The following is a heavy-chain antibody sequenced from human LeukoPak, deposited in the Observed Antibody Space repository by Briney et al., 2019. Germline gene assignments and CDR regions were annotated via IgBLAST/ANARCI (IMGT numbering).Heavy chain of an antibody. D-gene: IGHD2-2*01. CDR3: ARGTYCSSTSCHGDWFDP. Sequence: SETLSLTCAVYGGSFSGYYWSWIRQPPGKGLEWIGEINHSGSTNYNPSLKSRVTISVDTSKNQFSLKLSSVTAADTAVYYCARGTYCSSTSCHGDWFDPWGQGTLVTVSS. CDR2: INHSGST. CDR1: GGSFSGYY. V-gene: IGHV4-34*01. J-gene: IGHJ5*02.